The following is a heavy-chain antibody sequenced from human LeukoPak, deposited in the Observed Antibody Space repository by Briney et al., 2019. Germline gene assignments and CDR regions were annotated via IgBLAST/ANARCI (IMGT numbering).Heavy chain of an antibody. CDR2: IYYSGST. D-gene: IGHD2-21*02. Sequence: SETLSLTCTVSGGSISSYYWSWIRQPPGKGLEWIGYIYYSGSTNYNPSLKSRVTISVDTSKNQFSLKLSSVTAADTAVYYCAREGDCGGDCYGSGGLDYWGQGTLVTVSS. CDR1: GGSISSYY. CDR3: AREGDCGGDCYGSGGLDY. J-gene: IGHJ4*02. V-gene: IGHV4-59*01.